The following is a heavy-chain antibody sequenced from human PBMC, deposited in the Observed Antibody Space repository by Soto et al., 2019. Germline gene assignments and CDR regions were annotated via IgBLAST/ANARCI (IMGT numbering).Heavy chain of an antibody. CDR3: ARGSADYYYYGMDV. D-gene: IGHD2-15*01. V-gene: IGHV1-3*05. CDR2: INAGNGNT. J-gene: IGHJ6*02. CDR1: GYTYTTYA. Sequence: QVQLVQSGAEEKKPGASVKVSCKASGYTYTTYAMHWVRQAPGQRLEWMGWINAGNGNTKYSQKFQGRVTITRDTSASTAYMELSSLRSEDTTVYYCARGSADYYYYGMDVWGQGTTVTVSS.